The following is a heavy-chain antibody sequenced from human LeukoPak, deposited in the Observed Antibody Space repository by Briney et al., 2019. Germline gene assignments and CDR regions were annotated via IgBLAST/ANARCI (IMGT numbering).Heavy chain of an antibody. J-gene: IGHJ6*02. CDR1: GYTFTSYD. Sequence: ASVKVSCKASGYTFTSYDINWVRQATGQGLEWMGWMNPNSGNTGYAQKFQGRVTMTRNTSTSTAYMELSSLRSEDTAVYYCARSLPYYDFWSGKIGYYYYGMDVWGQGTTVTVSS. CDR3: ARSLPYYDFWSGKIGYYYYGMDV. D-gene: IGHD3-3*01. V-gene: IGHV1-8*01. CDR2: MNPNSGNT.